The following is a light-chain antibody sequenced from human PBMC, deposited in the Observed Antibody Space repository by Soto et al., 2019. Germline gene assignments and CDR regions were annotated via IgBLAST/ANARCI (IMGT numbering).Light chain of an antibody. CDR2: GAS. V-gene: IGKV3-15*01. J-gene: IGKJ4*01. CDR3: QQYNSWPLT. CDR1: QSVSSN. Sequence: EIVMTQSPATLSVSPGERATLSCRASQSVSSNLAWYQQKPGQTPRLLIYGASARATGIPARFSGSGSGTGFTLTISSLQSEDFALYYCQQYNSWPLTFGGGTKVEIK.